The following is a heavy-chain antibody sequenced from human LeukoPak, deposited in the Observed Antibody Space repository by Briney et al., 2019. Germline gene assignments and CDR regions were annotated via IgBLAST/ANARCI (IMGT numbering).Heavy chain of an antibody. Sequence: PSETLSLTCTVSGGSISSSSYYWGWIRQPPGKGLEWIGSIYYSGSTYYNPFLKSRVTISVDTSKNQFSLKLSSVTAADTAVYYCARGKLQMDYWGQGTLVTVSS. J-gene: IGHJ4*02. D-gene: IGHD1-1*01. CDR2: IYYSGST. CDR1: GGSISSSSYY. V-gene: IGHV4-39*01. CDR3: ARGKLQMDY.